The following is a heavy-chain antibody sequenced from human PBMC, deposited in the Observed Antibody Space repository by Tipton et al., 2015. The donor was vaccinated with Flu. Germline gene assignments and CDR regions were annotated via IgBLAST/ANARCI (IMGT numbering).Heavy chain of an antibody. J-gene: IGHJ2*01. CDR2: IYPSGNT. D-gene: IGHD1-26*01. V-gene: IGHV4-4*07. Sequence: TLSLTCSVSSDSINNYYWNWIRQPPGKGLEWIGRIYPSGNTNYNPSLQSRVTMSVDTPRNQFSLSLTSVTAADAAIYYCARSGSYHHYYFDLWGRGTLVSVSS. CDR1: SDSINNYY. CDR3: ARSGSYHHYYFDL.